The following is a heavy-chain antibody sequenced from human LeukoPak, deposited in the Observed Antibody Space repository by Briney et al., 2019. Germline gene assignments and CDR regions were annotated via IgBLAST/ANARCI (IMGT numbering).Heavy chain of an antibody. D-gene: IGHD2-15*01. V-gene: IGHV3-33*01. CDR1: GFTFSTYG. J-gene: IGHJ4*02. CDR3: ARGNMLRDIDY. CDR2: IRSDGSNT. Sequence: GGSLRLSCAASGFTFSTYGMHWARQAPGKGLVWVAVIRSDGSNTYSADSVRGRFTISRDNSKNTLFLQMSSLTAEDTAVYYCARGNMLRDIDYWGQGTLVTVSS.